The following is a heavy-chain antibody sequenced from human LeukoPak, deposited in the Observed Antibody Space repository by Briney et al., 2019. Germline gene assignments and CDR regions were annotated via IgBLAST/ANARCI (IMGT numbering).Heavy chain of an antibody. J-gene: IGHJ4*02. V-gene: IGHV4-59*01. CDR1: GGSISSYY. CDR2: IYYSGST. D-gene: IGHD6-13*01. Sequence: SETLSLTCTVSGGSISSYYWSWIRQPPGKGLEWIGYIYYSGSTNYNPSLKSRVTISVDTSKNQFSLKLSSVTAADTAVYYCARSRGYSSSWWYYSDYWGQGTLVTVSS. CDR3: ARSRGYSSSWWYYSDY.